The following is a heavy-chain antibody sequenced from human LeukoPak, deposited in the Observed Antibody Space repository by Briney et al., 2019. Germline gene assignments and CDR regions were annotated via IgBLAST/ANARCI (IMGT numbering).Heavy chain of an antibody. J-gene: IGHJ6*02. V-gene: IGHV3-48*01. D-gene: IGHD3-9*01. CDR3: ARDELRYFDWSFYGMDV. CDR2: ISSSSSTI. CDR1: GFTFSSYS. Sequence: GGSLRLSCAASGFTFSSYSMNWVRQAPGKGLEGVSYISSSSSTIYYADSVKGRFTISRDNAKNSLYLQMNSLRAEDTAVYYCARDELRYFDWSFYGMDVWGQGTTVTVSS.